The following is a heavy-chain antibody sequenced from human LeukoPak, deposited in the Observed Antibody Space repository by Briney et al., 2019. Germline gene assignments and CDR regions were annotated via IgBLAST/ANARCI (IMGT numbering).Heavy chain of an antibody. CDR3: ARRLDL. CDR1: GFAITDHH. Sequence: GSLRLSCAASGFAITDHHMDWARQPPGKGLEWIGEINHSGSTNYNPSLKSRVTISVDTSKHQFSLKLSSVTAADTAVYYCARRLDLWGRGTLVTVSS. V-gene: IGHV4-34*01. J-gene: IGHJ2*01. CDR2: INHSGST.